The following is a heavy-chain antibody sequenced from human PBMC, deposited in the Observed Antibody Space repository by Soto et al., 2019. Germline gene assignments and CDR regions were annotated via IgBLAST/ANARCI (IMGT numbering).Heavy chain of an antibody. Sequence: ASVKVSCKASGYTFTSYDINWVRQATGQGLEWMGWMNPNSGNTGYAQKFQGRVTMTRNTSISTAYMELSSLRSEDTAVYYCARGGYCSSTSCFGSNWFDPWGQGTLVTVSS. CDR1: GYTFTSYD. CDR3: ARGGYCSSTSCFGSNWFDP. J-gene: IGHJ5*02. CDR2: MNPNSGNT. D-gene: IGHD2-2*01. V-gene: IGHV1-8*01.